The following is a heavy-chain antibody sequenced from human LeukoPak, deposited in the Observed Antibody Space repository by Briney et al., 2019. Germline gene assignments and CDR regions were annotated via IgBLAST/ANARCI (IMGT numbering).Heavy chain of an antibody. Sequence: SSETLSLTCAVYGGSFSGYYWSWIRQPPGKGLEWIGEINHSGSTNYNPSLKSRVTISVDTSKNQFSLKLSSVTAADTAVYYCARFETAAADYWGQGTLVTVSS. CDR1: GGSFSGYY. CDR2: INHSGST. CDR3: ARFETAAADY. D-gene: IGHD6-13*01. J-gene: IGHJ4*02. V-gene: IGHV4-34*01.